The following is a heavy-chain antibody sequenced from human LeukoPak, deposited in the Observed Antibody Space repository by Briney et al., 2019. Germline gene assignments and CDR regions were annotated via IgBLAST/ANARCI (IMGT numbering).Heavy chain of an antibody. CDR3: AKEGAAGRDFQY. J-gene: IGHJ1*01. D-gene: IGHD6-13*01. CDR2: ISGSGGST. CDR1: GFTFDDYA. V-gene: IGHV3-23*01. Sequence: GGSLRLSCAASGFTFDDYAMHWVRQAPGKGLEWVSAISGSGGSTYYADSVKGRFTISRDNSKNTLYLQMNSLRAEDTAVYYCAKEGAAGRDFQYWGQGTLVTVSA.